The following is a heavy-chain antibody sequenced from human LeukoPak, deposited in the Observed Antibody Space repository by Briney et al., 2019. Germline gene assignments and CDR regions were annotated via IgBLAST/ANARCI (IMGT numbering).Heavy chain of an antibody. J-gene: IGHJ6*02. D-gene: IGHD2-2*01. V-gene: IGHV1-2*02. CDR3: ARAIVVVPAAIPASAETYYYYGMDV. Sequence: ASVKVSCKASGYTFTGYYMHWVRQAPGQGLEWMGWINPNSGGTNYAQKSQGRVTMTRDTSISTAYMELSRLRSDDTAVYYCARAIVVVPAAIPASAETYYYYGMDVWGQGTTVTVSS. CDR1: GYTFTGYY. CDR2: INPNSGGT.